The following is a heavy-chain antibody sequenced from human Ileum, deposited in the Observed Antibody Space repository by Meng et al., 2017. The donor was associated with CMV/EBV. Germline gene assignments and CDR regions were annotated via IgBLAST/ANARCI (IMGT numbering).Heavy chain of an antibody. Sequence: GESLKISCAASSFSFTSSWMNWVRQAPGKGLEWVANINPDGSVKQYVDSVKGQFSVSRDNAKNSLYLQMNSLRAEDMAVYYCARGLSMVGIAGSWCDPWGQGTLVTVSS. D-gene: IGHD1-26*01. CDR2: INPDGSVK. CDR1: SFSFTSSW. CDR3: ARGLSMVGIAGSWCDP. V-gene: IGHV3-7*01. J-gene: IGHJ5*02.